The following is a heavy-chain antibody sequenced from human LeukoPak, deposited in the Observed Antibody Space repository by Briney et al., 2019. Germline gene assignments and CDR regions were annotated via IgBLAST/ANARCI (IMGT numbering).Heavy chain of an antibody. V-gene: IGHV1-8*01. CDR3: AKVAERSYSSSWYNVWFDP. Sequence: ASVKVSCKASGYTFTSYDINWVRQATGQGLEWMGWMNPNSGNTGYAQKFQGRVTMTRNTSISTAYMELSSLRSEDMAVDYCAKVAERSYSSSWYNVWFDPWGQGTLVTVSS. J-gene: IGHJ5*02. CDR2: MNPNSGNT. D-gene: IGHD6-13*01. CDR1: GYTFTSYD.